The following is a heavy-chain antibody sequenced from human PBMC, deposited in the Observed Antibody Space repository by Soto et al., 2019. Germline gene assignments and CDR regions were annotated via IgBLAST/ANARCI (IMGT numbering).Heavy chain of an antibody. CDR1: GYTFTDYR. D-gene: IGHD1-26*01. Sequence: QVQLVQSGAEVKEPGASGKVSCKASGYTFTDYRMHWVRQAPGQGLEWMGMINPSGGSTTYAQKFXGXXTMTRDTSTTTVYMELSSLRSEDTAVYYCARERGAWGQGTLVTVSS. V-gene: IGHV1-46*01. CDR3: ARERGA. J-gene: IGHJ4*02. CDR2: INPSGGST.